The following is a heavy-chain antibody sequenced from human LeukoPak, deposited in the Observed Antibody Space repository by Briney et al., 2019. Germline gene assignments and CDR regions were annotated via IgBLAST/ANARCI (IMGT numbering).Heavy chain of an antibody. V-gene: IGHV3-23*01. CDR2: IKNHVGNT. J-gene: IGHJ4*02. Sequence: GGTLRLSCAASGFNPTKYVMTWVGQAPGPRREWVSGIKNHVGNTYNADSVKARFFISRHDSQRTTYLQMKSLLAEDTAVYYCARDYYDTGSYGVISFDYWGQGTLVTVSS. CDR3: ARDYYDTGSYGVISFDY. CDR1: GFNPTKYV. D-gene: IGHD3-10*01.